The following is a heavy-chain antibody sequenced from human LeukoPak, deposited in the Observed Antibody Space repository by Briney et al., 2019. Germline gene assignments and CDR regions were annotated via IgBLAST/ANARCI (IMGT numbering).Heavy chain of an antibody. D-gene: IGHD1-7*01. CDR1: GFSFGNHA. V-gene: IGHV3-23*01. CDR3: AKRRGLELLYYYYMDV. J-gene: IGHJ6*03. Sequence: GGSLRLSCAASGFSFGNHAMIWVRQAPGKGLEWVSAISGSGGSTYYADSVKGRFTISRDNSKSTLFLQMNSLRAEDTAVYYCAKRRGLELLYYYYMDVWGKGTTVTVSS. CDR2: ISGSGGST.